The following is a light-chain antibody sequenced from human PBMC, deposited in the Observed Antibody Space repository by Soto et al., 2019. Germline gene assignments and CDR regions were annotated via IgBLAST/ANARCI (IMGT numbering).Light chain of an antibody. V-gene: IGKV2-28*01. J-gene: IGKJ2*01. Sequence: DIVMTQSPLSLPVTPGEPASISCRSSQSLLHSNGYNYLDWYLQKPGQSPQLLIYLGSNRASGVPDRFGGSGSGTDFTLKINRVEAEDVGIYYCMQGVQGPYTFGQGTKLEIK. CDR1: QSLLHSNGYNY. CDR3: MQGVQGPYT. CDR2: LGS.